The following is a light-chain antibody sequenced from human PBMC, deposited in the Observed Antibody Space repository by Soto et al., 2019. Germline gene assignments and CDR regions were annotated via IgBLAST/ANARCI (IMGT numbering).Light chain of an antibody. CDR2: AAS. V-gene: IGKV1-39*01. CDR3: QQSYSTPYT. J-gene: IGKJ2*01. Sequence: DIPMTQSPASLSASVGDTVTSTFRASQSISSYLKWYQQKPGKAPKLLIYAASSLQSGVPSRFSGSGSGTDFTLTISSLQPEDFATYYWQQSYSTPYTFGQGTKLEIK. CDR1: QSISSY.